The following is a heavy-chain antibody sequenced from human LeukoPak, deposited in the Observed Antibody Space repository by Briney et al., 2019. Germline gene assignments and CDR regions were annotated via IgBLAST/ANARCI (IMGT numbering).Heavy chain of an antibody. CDR1: GGSISSYY. D-gene: IGHD3-10*01. Sequence: SETLSLTCTVSGGSISSYYWSWIRQPPGKGLEWIGYIYYSGSTYYNPSLKSRVTISVDTSKNQFSLKLSSVTAADTAVYYCARAGGFTMVRGVIPLSDYWGQGTLVTVSS. V-gene: IGHV4-59*06. CDR3: ARAGGFTMVRGVIPLSDY. CDR2: IYYSGST. J-gene: IGHJ4*02.